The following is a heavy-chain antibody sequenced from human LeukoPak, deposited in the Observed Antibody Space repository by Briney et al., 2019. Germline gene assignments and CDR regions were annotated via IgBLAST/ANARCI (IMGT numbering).Heavy chain of an antibody. J-gene: IGHJ5*02. V-gene: IGHV3-23*01. CDR3: VTYRQVMLPFEA. CDR1: GFTFSTYS. CDR2: INDNGDTT. D-gene: IGHD5-18*01. Sequence: GGSLTLSCAASGFTFSTYSMSWVRQTPEKGLEWVSVINDNGDTTFYADSVRGRFTISRDNSKNTLYLQMNTLRADDTAIYYCVTYRQVMLPFEAWGQGTLVTVSS.